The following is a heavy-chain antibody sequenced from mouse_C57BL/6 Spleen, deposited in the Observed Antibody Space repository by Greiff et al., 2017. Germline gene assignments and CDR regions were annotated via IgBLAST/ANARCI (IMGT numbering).Heavy chain of an antibody. V-gene: IGHV1-82*01. Sequence: QVQLQQSGPELVKPGASVKLSCNASGYAFSSSWMNWVKQRPGKGLEWIGRIYPGDGDSNYNAKFKGKATLTADTSYSTAYMQLSSLTSEVSAVYFCAKVFYYWGQGTTLTVSS. CDR2: IYPGDGDS. CDR3: AKVFYY. CDR1: GYAFSSSW. J-gene: IGHJ2*01.